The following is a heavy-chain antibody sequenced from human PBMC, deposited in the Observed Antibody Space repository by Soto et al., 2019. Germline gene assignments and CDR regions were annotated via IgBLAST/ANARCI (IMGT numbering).Heavy chain of an antibody. CDR1: GGSAPSGSYY. J-gene: IGHJ4*02. CDR2: IYYSGNT. V-gene: IGHV4-61*01. D-gene: IGHD6-19*01. CDR3: ARDQGIAVAVFDY. Sequence: QVQLQESGPGLVKPSETLSLTCTVSGGSAPSGSYYWSWIRQPPGKGLEWIGNIYYSGNTNYNPPPKSRVNISVDPSKNQISLKLRSVTAADTAVYYCARDQGIAVAVFDYWGQGTLVTVSS.